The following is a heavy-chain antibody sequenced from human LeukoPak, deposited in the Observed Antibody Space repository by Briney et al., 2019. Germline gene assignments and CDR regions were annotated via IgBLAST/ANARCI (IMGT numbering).Heavy chain of an antibody. CDR2: IYSGGST. V-gene: IGHV3-66*01. CDR3: ARVYYDSSGYLYYFDY. CDR1: GFTVSSNY. D-gene: IGHD3-22*01. Sequence: GGSLRLSCAASGFTVSSNYMSWVRQAPEKGLEWVSVIYSGGSTYYADSVKGRFTISRDNSKNTLYLQMNSLRAEDTAVYYCARVYYDSSGYLYYFDYWGQGTLVTVSS. J-gene: IGHJ4*02.